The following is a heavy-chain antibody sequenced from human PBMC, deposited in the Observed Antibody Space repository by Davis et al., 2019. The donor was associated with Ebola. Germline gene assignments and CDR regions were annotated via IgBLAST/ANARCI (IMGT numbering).Heavy chain of an antibody. D-gene: IGHD5/OR15-5a*01. V-gene: IGHV4-34*01. CDR2: INHSGST. J-gene: IGHJ6*02. CDR1: GGSFSGYY. CDR3: ARDQSTREYTMDV. Sequence: MPSETLSLTCAVYGGSFSGYYWSWIRQPPGKGLEWIGEINHSGSTYYNPSLKSRVTISVDTSKSQFSLNLTSVTAADTAVYYCARDQSTREYTMDVWGLGTTVTVSS.